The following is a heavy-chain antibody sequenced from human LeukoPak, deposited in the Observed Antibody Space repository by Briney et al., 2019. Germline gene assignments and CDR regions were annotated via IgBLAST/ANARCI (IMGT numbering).Heavy chain of an antibody. CDR3: ARGGFYCGGDCYVDY. CDR2: INHSGST. Sequence: SETLSLTCAVYGGSFSPYYWGWIRQPPGKGLEWIGEINHSGSTNYNPSLKSRVTISVDTSKNQFSLRLSSVTAADTAVYYCARGGFYCGGDCYVDYWGQGTLVTVSS. CDR1: GGSFSPYY. D-gene: IGHD2-21*02. V-gene: IGHV4-34*01. J-gene: IGHJ4*02.